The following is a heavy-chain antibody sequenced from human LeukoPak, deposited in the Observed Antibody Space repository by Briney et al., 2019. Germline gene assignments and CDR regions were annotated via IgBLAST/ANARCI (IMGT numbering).Heavy chain of an antibody. CDR3: ATGRFVVTAPYHPLGAFDI. Sequence: ASVKVSCKASGYIFIGYYIIWVRQAPGQGLEWMGWINPNNGGIKYAQKFQGRVTMTRDTSISTAYMELSRLRSDDTAVYYCATGRFVVTAPYHPLGAFDIWGQGTMVTVSS. CDR2: INPNNGGI. V-gene: IGHV1-2*02. D-gene: IGHD2-21*02. J-gene: IGHJ3*02. CDR1: GYIFIGYY.